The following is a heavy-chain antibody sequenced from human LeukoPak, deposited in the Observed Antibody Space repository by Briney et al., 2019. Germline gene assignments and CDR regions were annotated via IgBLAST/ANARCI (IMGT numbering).Heavy chain of an antibody. D-gene: IGHD3-9*01. CDR2: INHSGST. V-gene: IGHV4-34*01. J-gene: IGHJ4*02. Sequence: KPSETLSLTCAVYGGSFSGYYWSWIRQPPGKGLEWIGEINHSGSTNYNPSLKSRVTISVDTSKNQFSLKLSSVTAADTAVYYCARERPSYYDILTGYYPRSLPYYFDYWGQGTLVTVSP. CDR1: GGSFSGYY. CDR3: ARERPSYYDILTGYYPRSLPYYFDY.